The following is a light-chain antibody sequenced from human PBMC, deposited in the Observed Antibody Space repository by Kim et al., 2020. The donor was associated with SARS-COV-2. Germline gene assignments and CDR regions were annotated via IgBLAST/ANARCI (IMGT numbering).Light chain of an antibody. CDR2: STN. V-gene: IGLV8-61*01. CDR3: VLYMGSGIWV. J-gene: IGLJ3*02. Sequence: GGTVTLTGGLSSGSVSTSYYPSWYQQTPGQAPRTLIYSTNTRSSGVPDRFSGSILGSKAALTITGAQADDESDYYCVLYMGSGIWVFGGGTQLTVL. CDR1: SGSVSTSYY.